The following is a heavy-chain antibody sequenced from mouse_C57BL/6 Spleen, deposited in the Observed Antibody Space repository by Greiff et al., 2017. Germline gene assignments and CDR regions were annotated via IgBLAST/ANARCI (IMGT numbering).Heavy chain of an antibody. Sequence: QVQLQQSGPELVKPGASVKISCKASGYTFTDYYINWVKQRPGQGLEWIGWIFPGSGSTYYNEKFKGKATFTADTSSNTAYMQLSSLTTEDSAIYYCAGPYYFDYWGQGTTLTVSS. CDR2: IFPGSGST. V-gene: IGHV1-75*01. CDR1: GYTFTDYY. J-gene: IGHJ2*01. CDR3: AGPYYFDY.